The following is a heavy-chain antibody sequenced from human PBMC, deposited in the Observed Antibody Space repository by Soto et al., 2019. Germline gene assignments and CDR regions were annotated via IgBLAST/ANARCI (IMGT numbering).Heavy chain of an antibody. J-gene: IGHJ5*02. Sequence: SETLSLTCAVSGGSISSGGYSWSWIRQPPGKGLEWIGYIYHSGSTYYNPSLKSRVTISVDRSKNQFSLKLSSVTAADTAVYYCAREDDYGGNWFDPWGQGTLVPVSS. CDR3: AREDDYGGNWFDP. CDR2: IYHSGST. D-gene: IGHD4-17*01. CDR1: GGSISSGGYS. V-gene: IGHV4-30-2*01.